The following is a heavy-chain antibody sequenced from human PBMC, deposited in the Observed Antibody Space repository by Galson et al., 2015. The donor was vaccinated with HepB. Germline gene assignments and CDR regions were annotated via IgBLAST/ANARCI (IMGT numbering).Heavy chain of an antibody. CDR1: GYSLTSYW. Sequence: QSGAEVKKPGESLKMSCKASGYSLTSYWIGWVRQMPGKGLEWMGIIYPGDSDTRYSPSFQGQVTMSADRSISTAYLQWSSLKASDTAMYYCARLPKPYYGSSGYYFDYWGQGTLVTVSS. CDR2: IYPGDSDT. CDR3: ARLPKPYYGSSGYYFDY. J-gene: IGHJ4*02. V-gene: IGHV5-51*01. D-gene: IGHD3-22*01.